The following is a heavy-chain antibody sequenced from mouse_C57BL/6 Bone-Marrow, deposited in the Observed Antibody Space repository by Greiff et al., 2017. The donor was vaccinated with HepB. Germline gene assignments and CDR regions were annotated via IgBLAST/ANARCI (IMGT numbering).Heavy chain of an antibody. CDR1: GYTFTSYW. D-gene: IGHD1-1*01. J-gene: IGHJ1*03. CDR2: IDPSDSYT. V-gene: IGHV1-69*01. Sequence: QVQLQQPGAELVMPGASVKLSCKASGYTFTSYWMHWVKQRPGQGLEWIGEIDPSDSYTNYNQKFKGKSTLTVDKSSSTAYMQLSSVTSEDSAVYYCASRDGSSSWYFDVWGTGTTVTVSS. CDR3: ASRDGSSSWYFDV.